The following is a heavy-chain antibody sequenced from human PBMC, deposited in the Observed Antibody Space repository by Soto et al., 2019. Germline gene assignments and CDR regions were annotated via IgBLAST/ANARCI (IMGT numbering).Heavy chain of an antibody. CDR3: ARVTSMVRGVIDNCFDP. D-gene: IGHD3-10*01. Sequence: QVPLVQSGAEVKKPGSSVTVSCKASGGTFSSYAIHWVRQAPGQGLEWMGGIIPMYGPAKYAQRFQGRVTITADESTTTVYMELTSLTSQDTAVYYCARVTSMVRGVIDNCFDPWGHGTLVTVSS. CDR1: GGTFSSYA. V-gene: IGHV1-69*01. J-gene: IGHJ5*02. CDR2: IIPMYGPA.